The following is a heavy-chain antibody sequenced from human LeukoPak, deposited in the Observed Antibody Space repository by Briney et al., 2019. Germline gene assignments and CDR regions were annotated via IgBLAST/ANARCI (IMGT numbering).Heavy chain of an antibody. D-gene: IGHD5-12*01. CDR2: ISWNGGNI. CDR1: GFTFDDYA. J-gene: IGHJ4*02. CDR3: AKDSGYDWGLFDY. Sequence: GRSLRLSCAASGFTFDDYAMHWVRQAPGKGLEWVSGISWNGGNIGYADSVKGRFTISRDNAKNSLYLQMNSLRAEDTALYYCAKDSGYDWGLFDYWGQGTLVTVSS. V-gene: IGHV3-9*01.